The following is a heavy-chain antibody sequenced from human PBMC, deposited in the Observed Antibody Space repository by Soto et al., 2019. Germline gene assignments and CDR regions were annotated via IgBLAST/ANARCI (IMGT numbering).Heavy chain of an antibody. CDR1: GGTFSNSP. J-gene: IGHJ4*02. V-gene: IGHV1-69*08. CDR3: ARDQVGASSFDY. Sequence: QVQLVQSGAELRKPGSAVKLSCKASGGTFSNSPISWVRQIPGQGPEWMGRIIPSPARTIYSRKFRGRVTLTADKATQTVYMTLSGLTTEDSGVYYCARDQVGASSFDYWGQGTRVTVSS. D-gene: IGHD1-26*01. CDR2: IIPSPART.